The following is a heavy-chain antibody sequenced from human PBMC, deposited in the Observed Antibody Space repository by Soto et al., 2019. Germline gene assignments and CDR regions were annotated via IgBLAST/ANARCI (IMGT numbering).Heavy chain of an antibody. CDR2: IYYSGST. V-gene: IGHV4-59*08. D-gene: IGHD2-15*01. Sequence: PSETLSLTCTVSGGSISSYYLSWIRQPPGKGLEWIGYIYYSGSTNYNPSLKSRVTISVDTSKNQFSLKLSSVTAADTAVYYCARLVFGCSGGSCYPYYYYMDVWGKGTTVTVSS. CDR1: GGSISSYY. CDR3: ARLVFGCSGGSCYPYYYYMDV. J-gene: IGHJ6*03.